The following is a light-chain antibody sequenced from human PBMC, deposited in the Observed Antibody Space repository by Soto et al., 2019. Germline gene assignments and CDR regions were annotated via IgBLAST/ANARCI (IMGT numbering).Light chain of an antibody. CDR1: HSIKDW. CDR3: QQYDSYPWT. CDR2: KAS. V-gene: IGKV1-5*03. Sequence: DIQMTQSPSTLSASVGDRVTITCRASHSIKDWLAWFQQKPGKAPKLLIYKASTSESGVPSRFSGSGSGTEFTLTISSLQPDDFATYYCQQYDSYPWTFGQGTKVEIK. J-gene: IGKJ1*01.